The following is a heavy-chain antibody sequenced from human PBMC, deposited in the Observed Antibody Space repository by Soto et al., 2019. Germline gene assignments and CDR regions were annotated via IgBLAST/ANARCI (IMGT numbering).Heavy chain of an antibody. CDR1: GFSLSTSGVG. Sequence: QITLKESGPTLVKPTQTLTLTCTFSGFSLSTSGVGVGWIRQPPGKALEWLALIYWDDDKRYSPSLKSRLTNTQDTSKNQVVLTMTNMDPVDTATYYCAHFHTYYYDSSGYKTDDYWGQGTLVTVSS. V-gene: IGHV2-5*02. CDR3: AHFHTYYYDSSGYKTDDY. CDR2: IYWDDDK. D-gene: IGHD3-22*01. J-gene: IGHJ4*02.